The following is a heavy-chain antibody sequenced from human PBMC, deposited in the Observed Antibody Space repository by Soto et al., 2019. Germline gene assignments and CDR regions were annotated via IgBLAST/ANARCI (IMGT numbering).Heavy chain of an antibody. V-gene: IGHV3-74*01. CDR2: ITTEGKSK. D-gene: IGHD2-21*02. J-gene: IGHJ5*02. CDR1: GFNFSNHC. Sequence: LRLSCAASGFNFSNHCMHWVRQRPAEVLVWVSRITTEGKSKAYAESVKGRFAISRDNAKNPLYLQMNGLTAEDTVVYYCARETGDWPPNWFDPWGQGTLVTVSS. CDR3: ARETGDWPPNWFDP.